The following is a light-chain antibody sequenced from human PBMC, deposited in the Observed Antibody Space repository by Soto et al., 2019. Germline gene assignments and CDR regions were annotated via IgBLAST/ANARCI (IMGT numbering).Light chain of an antibody. CDR2: AAS. J-gene: IGKJ1*01. CDR3: QQYSSFSS. CDR1: QGISSY. V-gene: IGKV1-8*01. Sequence: AIRMTQSPSSFSASTGDRVTITCRASQGISSYLAWYQQKPGKAPKLLIYAASTLQSGVPSRFSGSGSGTDFTLTISCLQSDDFATYYCQQYSSFSSFGQGTKVDIK.